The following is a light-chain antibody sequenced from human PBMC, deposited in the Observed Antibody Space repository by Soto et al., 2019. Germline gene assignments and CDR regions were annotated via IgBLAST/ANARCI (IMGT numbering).Light chain of an antibody. CDR2: WAS. J-gene: IGKJ4*01. V-gene: IGKV4-1*01. CDR1: QSVLYRSNNKNY. Sequence: DIVMTQSPDSLAVSLGERATINCKSSQSVLYRSNNKNYLAWYQQKPGQPPKLLIYWASTRESGVPDRFSGSGSGTDFTLTISSLQAEDVAVYYCQQYYSTPHSFGRGTKVEIK. CDR3: QQYYSTPHS.